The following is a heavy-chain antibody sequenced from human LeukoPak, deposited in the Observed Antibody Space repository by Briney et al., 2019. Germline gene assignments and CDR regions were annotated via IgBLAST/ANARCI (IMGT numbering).Heavy chain of an antibody. CDR1: GFTFSSYA. CDR3: AKDTIFGVVISRYYYYYGMDV. CDR2: ISGSGGST. J-gene: IGHJ6*02. Sequence: GGSLRLSCAASGFTFSSYAMSWVRQAPGKGLEWVSAISGSGGSTYYADSVKGRFTISRDNSKNTLYLRMNSLRAEDTAVYYCAKDTIFGVVISRYYYYYGMDVWGQGTTVTVSS. V-gene: IGHV3-23*01. D-gene: IGHD3-3*01.